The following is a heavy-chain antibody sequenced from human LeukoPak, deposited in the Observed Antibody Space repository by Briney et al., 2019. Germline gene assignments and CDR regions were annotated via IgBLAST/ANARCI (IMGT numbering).Heavy chain of an antibody. CDR1: GDSVTGYY. CDR2: IYKIGTT. V-gene: IGHV4-59*02. CDR3: VIGVGWQPDY. D-gene: IGHD2-15*01. Sequence: PSETLSLTCTVFGDSVTGYYLTWVRQPPGKGLEWIGHIYKIGTTNYNPSLKSRLTISADTTKHQFSLKLRSVTAADTAVYYCVIGVGWQPDYWGQGALVTVSS. J-gene: IGHJ4*02.